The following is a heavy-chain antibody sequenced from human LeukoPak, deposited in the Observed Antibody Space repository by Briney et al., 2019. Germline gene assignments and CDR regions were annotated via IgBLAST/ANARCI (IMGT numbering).Heavy chain of an antibody. J-gene: IGHJ4*02. D-gene: IGHD2-2*01. Sequence: ASVKVSCKVSGYTLTVLSMHWVRQAPGKGLEWRGGFCPEDGETIYAQKFQGRVTMTEDTSTDTAYMELSSLRSEDTAVYYCATTNLYCSSTSCYAFDYWGQGTLVTVSS. CDR1: GYTLTVLS. V-gene: IGHV1-24*01. CDR3: ATTNLYCSSTSCYAFDY. CDR2: FCPEDGET.